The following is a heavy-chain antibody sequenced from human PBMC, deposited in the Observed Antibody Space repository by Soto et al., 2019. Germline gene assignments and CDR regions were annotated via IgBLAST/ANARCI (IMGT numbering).Heavy chain of an antibody. CDR2: ISGSGGST. Sequence: EVQLLESGGGLVQPGGSLRLSCAASGFTFSSYAMSWVRQAPGKGLEWVSAISGSGGSTYYADSVKGRFTIYRDNSKNTQHLQMNSLRAEETAVYYCARASITIFGVVDYWGQGTLVTVSS. J-gene: IGHJ4*02. CDR3: ARASITIFGVVDY. CDR1: GFTFSSYA. D-gene: IGHD3-3*01. V-gene: IGHV3-23*01.